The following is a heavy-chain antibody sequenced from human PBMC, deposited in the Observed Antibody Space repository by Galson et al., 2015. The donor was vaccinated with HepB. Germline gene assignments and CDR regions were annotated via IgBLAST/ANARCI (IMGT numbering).Heavy chain of an antibody. D-gene: IGHD6-13*01. CDR2: ISYDGSNK. V-gene: IGHV3-30-3*01. CDR3: ARLIAAAGTDFDY. Sequence: SLRLSCAASGFTFSSYAMHWVRQAPGKGLEWVAVISYDGSNKYYADSVKGRFTISRDNSKNTLYLQMNSLRAEDTAVYYCARLIAAAGTDFDYWGQGTLVTVSS. J-gene: IGHJ4*02. CDR1: GFTFSSYA.